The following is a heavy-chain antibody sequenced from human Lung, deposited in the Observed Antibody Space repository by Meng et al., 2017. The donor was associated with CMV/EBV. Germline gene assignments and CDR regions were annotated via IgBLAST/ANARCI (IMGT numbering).Heavy chain of an antibody. D-gene: IGHD2-2*01. CDR1: RYTFTGYH. Sequence: SVKVSXKASRYTFTGYHLHWVRQAPGQGLEWMGWIDPNSGDTNYARKFQGRVTLTRDTSISTAYLELSRLRSDDTAVYYCAVAMEAAIRFCSGTSCFLDAVEIWGQGTMVTVSS. V-gene: IGHV1-2*02. CDR2: IDPNSGDT. CDR3: AVAMEAAIRFCSGTSCFLDAVEI. J-gene: IGHJ3*02.